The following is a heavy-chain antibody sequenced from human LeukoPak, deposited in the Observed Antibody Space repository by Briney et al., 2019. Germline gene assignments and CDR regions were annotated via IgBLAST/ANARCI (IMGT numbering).Heavy chain of an antibody. J-gene: IGHJ6*03. Sequence: SETLSLTCAVYGGSFSGCYWSWLRQPPGKGLEWIGEINHSGSTNYNPSLKSRVTISVDTSKNQFSLKLSSVTAADTAVYYCARGPPIVTTRGYYYYYYMDVWGKGTTVTVSS. D-gene: IGHD4-11*01. V-gene: IGHV4-34*01. CDR1: GGSFSGCY. CDR3: ARGPPIVTTRGYYYYYYMDV. CDR2: INHSGST.